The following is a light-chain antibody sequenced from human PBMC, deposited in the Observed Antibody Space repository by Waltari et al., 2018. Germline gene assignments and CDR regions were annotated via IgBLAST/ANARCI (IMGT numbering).Light chain of an antibody. V-gene: IGKV3-11*01. CDR1: QTVSSS. Sequence: IVLTQSPATLSLSPGERATLSCRASQTVSSSLAWYQQKRGQAPRLLIYDASNRATGTPARFSGSGPGTDFTLTISSLEPDDFAVYYCQQRFTWPRTFGQGTKLEIK. CDR2: DAS. CDR3: QQRFTWPRT. J-gene: IGKJ2*01.